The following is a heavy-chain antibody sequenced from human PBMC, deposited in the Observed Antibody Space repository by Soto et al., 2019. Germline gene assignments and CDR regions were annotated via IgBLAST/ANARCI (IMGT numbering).Heavy chain of an antibody. Sequence: GGSLRLSCAASGFTFSNYGMHWVRQAPGKGLEWVAIIWHDGNNKYYADSVRGRFIISRDNSKNRLYLQMNSLRTEDAAVYFCAMGREYDFWSGYYIEMDYWGQGTQVTVSS. CDR2: IWHDGNNK. J-gene: IGHJ4*02. CDR1: GFTFSNYG. V-gene: IGHV3-33*08. CDR3: AMGREYDFWSGYYIEMDY. D-gene: IGHD3-3*01.